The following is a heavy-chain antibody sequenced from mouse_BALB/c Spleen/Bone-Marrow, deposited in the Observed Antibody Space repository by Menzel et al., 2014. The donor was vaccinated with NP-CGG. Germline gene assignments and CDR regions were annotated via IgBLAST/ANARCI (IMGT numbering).Heavy chain of an antibody. CDR1: GFTFTDYY. V-gene: IGHV7-3*02. Sequence: EVMLVESGGGLVQPGSSLRLSCATSGFTFTDYYMNWVRQPPGKALEWLGFIRNKANGYTTVFSASVKGRFTISRDNSQSILYLQMNTLRAEDSATYYCARYDGYSDNAMDYWGQGTSVTVSS. CDR3: ARYDGYSDNAMDY. D-gene: IGHD2-3*01. J-gene: IGHJ4*01. CDR2: IRNKANGYTT.